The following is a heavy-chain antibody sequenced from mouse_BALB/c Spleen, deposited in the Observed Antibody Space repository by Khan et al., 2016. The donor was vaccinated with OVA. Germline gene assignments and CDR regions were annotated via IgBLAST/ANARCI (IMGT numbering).Heavy chain of an antibody. CDR2: ISYSGST. J-gene: IGHJ4*01. CDR3: ARYGSRYNYVMDY. CDR1: GYSITSDYA. V-gene: IGHV3-2*02. Sequence: EVQLQESGPGLVKPSQSLSLTCTVTGYSITSDYAWNWIRQFPGNKLEWMGYISYSGSTNYNPSLKSRISITRDTSKNQFFLQLNSVTTEDTATYYCARYGSRYNYVMDYWGQGTSVTVSS. D-gene: IGHD2-2*01.